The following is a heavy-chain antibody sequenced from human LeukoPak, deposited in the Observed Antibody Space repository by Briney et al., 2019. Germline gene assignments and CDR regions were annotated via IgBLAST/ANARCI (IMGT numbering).Heavy chain of an antibody. J-gene: IGHJ4*02. CDR3: ARGFYPYSSSISH. D-gene: IGHD6-13*01. V-gene: IGHV1-8*01. Sequence: ASVKVSCKASGYTFTSYDINWVRQATGQGLEWMGWMNPNSGNTGYALKFQGRVTMTRNTSISTAYMGLSSLRSEDTAVYYCARGFYPYSSSISHWGQGTLVTVSS. CDR2: MNPNSGNT. CDR1: GYTFTSYD.